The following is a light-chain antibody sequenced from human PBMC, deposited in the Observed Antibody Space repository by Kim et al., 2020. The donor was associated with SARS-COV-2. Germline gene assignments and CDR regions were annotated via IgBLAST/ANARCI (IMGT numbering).Light chain of an antibody. CDR3: QVWDNYSDHVI. J-gene: IGLJ2*01. V-gene: IGLV3-21*04. CDR2: YDR. Sequence: SYELTQPPSVSVAPGKTARITCGGNNIGTRSVHWYQQKPGQGPVLVISYDRDRPSGIPERISGSNSGNTATLIISRVDAGDEADYYCQVWDNYSDHVIFGGGTQLTVL. CDR1: NIGTRS.